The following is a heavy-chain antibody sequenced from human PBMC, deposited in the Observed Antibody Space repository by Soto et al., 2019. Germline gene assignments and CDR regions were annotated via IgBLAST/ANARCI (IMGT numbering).Heavy chain of an antibody. CDR1: GFTFDDYA. CDR3: AKALYYYDSSGWAFDI. D-gene: IGHD3-22*01. CDR2: ISWNSGRI. J-gene: IGHJ3*02. Sequence: EVQLVESGGGLVQPGRSLRLSCAASGFTFDDYAMHWFRQAPGKGLEWVSGISWNSGRIGYADSVKGRFTISRDNAKNSLYLQMNSLRAEDTALYYCAKALYYYDSSGWAFDIWGQGTMVTVSS. V-gene: IGHV3-9*01.